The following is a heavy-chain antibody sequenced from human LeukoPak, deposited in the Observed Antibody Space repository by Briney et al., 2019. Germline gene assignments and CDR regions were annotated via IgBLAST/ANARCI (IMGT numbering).Heavy chain of an antibody. J-gene: IGHJ4*02. CDR3: AKVRYGGYYYYFDY. Sequence: GGSLRLSCAASGFTFSSYGMHWVRQAPGKGLEWVAVISYDGSNKYYADSVKGRFTISRDNSKNTLYLQKNSLRAEDTAVYYCAKVRYGGYYYYFDYWGQGTLVTVSS. CDR2: ISYDGSNK. V-gene: IGHV3-30*18. D-gene: IGHD5-12*01. CDR1: GFTFSSYG.